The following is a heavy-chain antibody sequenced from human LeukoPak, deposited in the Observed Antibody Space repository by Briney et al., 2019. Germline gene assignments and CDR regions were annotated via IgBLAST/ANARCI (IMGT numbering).Heavy chain of an antibody. V-gene: IGHV4-30-4*01. CDR1: GGSISSGDYY. D-gene: IGHD4-17*01. J-gene: IGHJ4*02. Sequence: SETLSLTCTVSGGSISSGDYYWSWIRQPPGKGLEWIGYIYYSGSTYYNPSLKSRVTISVDTSKNQFSLKLSSVTAADTAVYYCARETLTVTTSYWGRGTLVTVSS. CDR3: ARETLTVTTSY. CDR2: IYYSGST.